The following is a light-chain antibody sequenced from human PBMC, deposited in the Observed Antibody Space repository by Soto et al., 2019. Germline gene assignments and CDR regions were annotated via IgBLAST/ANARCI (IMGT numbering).Light chain of an antibody. CDR2: DVT. CDR1: SSDVVGYNY. CDR3: SSYTTSNTRQIV. J-gene: IGLJ1*01. V-gene: IGLV2-14*03. Sequence: LTQPASVSGSPGQSITISCTGTSSDVVGYNYVSWYQHHPGKAPKLIIYDVTNRPSGVSNPFSGSKSGNTTSLTISGLQPEDEADYYCSSYTTSNTRQIVFGTGTKVTVL.